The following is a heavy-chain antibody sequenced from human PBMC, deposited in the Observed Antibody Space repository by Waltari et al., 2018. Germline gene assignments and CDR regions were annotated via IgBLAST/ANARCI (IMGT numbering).Heavy chain of an antibody. Sequence: EVQLVESGGGLVQPGGSLRLSCAASGFTFSSYWMSWVRQAPGKGLEWVANIKQDGSEKYDGDSVKGRFTISRDNAKNSLYLQMNSLRAEDTAVYYCARDSGLGLGYFDYWGQGTLVTVSS. CDR1: GFTFSSYW. D-gene: IGHD3-10*01. CDR2: IKQDGSEK. V-gene: IGHV3-7*01. J-gene: IGHJ4*02. CDR3: ARDSGLGLGYFDY.